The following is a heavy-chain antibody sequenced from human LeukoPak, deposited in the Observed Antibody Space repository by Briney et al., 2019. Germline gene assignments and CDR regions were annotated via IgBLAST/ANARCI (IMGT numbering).Heavy chain of an antibody. Sequence: SETLSLTCAVYGGSFSGCYWSWIRQPPGKVLEWIGEINHSGSTNYNPSLKSRVTISVDTSKNQFSLKLSSVTAADTAVYYCARLGLQLWYHWFDPWGQGTLVTVSS. J-gene: IGHJ5*02. V-gene: IGHV4-34*01. D-gene: IGHD5-18*01. CDR2: INHSGST. CDR3: ARLGLQLWYHWFDP. CDR1: GGSFSGCY.